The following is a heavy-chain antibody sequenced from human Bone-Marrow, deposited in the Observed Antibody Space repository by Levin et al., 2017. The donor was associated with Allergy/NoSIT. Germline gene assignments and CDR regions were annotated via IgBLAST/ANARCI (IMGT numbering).Heavy chain of an antibody. J-gene: IGHJ4*02. D-gene: IGHD2-8*01. V-gene: IGHV3-7*02. CDR2: INRDGGDG. Sequence: RGVLKISCASSGFTFSGYWMAWVRQAPGKGLEWVANINRDGGDGYYVDSVKGRFTISRDNARNSLDLQMNSLRVEDTAVYYCARNGAWSFEFWGQGTMVTVSS. CDR3: ARNGAWSFEF. CDR1: GFTFSGYW.